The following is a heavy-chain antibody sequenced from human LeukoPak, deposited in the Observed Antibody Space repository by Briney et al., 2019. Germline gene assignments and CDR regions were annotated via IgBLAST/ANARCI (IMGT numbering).Heavy chain of an antibody. CDR3: ARGAAFGANDY. J-gene: IGHJ4*02. D-gene: IGHD3-10*01. V-gene: IGHV3-7*01. Sequence: GGSLRLSCAASGFTFSSYWMSWVRQAPGKGLEWVANIKQDGSEKYYVDSVKGRFTISRDNAKNSLFLQMSSLNAEDTAVYYCARGAAFGANDYWGQGTLVTVSS. CDR1: GFTFSSYW. CDR2: IKQDGSEK.